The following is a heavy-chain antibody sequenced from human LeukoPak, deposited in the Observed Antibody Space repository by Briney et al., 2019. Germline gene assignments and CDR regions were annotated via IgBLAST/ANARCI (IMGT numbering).Heavy chain of an antibody. D-gene: IGHD4-17*01. CDR3: AKDGHYGDYRLYYFDY. CDR1: GFTFSSYG. J-gene: IGHJ4*02. CDR2: ISYDGSNK. V-gene: IGHV3-30*18. Sequence: GGSLRLSCAASGFTFSSYGMHWVRQAPGKGLEWVAVISYDGSNKYYADSVKGRFTISRDNSKNTLYLQMNSLRAEDTAVYYCAKDGHYGDYRLYYFDYWGQGTLVTVSS.